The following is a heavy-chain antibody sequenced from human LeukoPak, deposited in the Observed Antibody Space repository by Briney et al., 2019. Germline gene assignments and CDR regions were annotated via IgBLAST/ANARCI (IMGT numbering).Heavy chain of an antibody. D-gene: IGHD3-10*01. V-gene: IGHV3-15*01. CDR2: IKSKTDGGTT. J-gene: IGHJ4*02. CDR1: GFTFSNAW. CDR3: TTDRWSGELLRFDY. Sequence: GGSLRLSCAASGFTFSNAWMSWVRQAPGKGLEWVGRIKSKTDGGTTDYAAPVKGRFTISRDDSKNTLYLQMNSLKTEDTAVYYCTTDRWSGELLRFDYWGQGTLVTVSS.